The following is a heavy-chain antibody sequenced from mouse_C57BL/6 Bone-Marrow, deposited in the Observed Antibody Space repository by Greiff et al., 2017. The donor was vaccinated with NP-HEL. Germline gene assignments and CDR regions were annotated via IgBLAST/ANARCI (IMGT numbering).Heavy chain of an antibody. CDR1: GYSFTGYF. CDR2: INPYNGDT. Sequence: EVHLVESGPELVKPGDSVKISCKASGYSFTGYFMNWVMQSHGKSLEWIGRINPYNGDTFYNQKFKGNATLTVDKSSSTAHMELRSLTSEDSAVYYCARSGYYYGSSHEGDYWGQGTTLTVSS. J-gene: IGHJ2*01. D-gene: IGHD1-1*01. V-gene: IGHV1-20*01. CDR3: ARSGYYYGSSHEGDY.